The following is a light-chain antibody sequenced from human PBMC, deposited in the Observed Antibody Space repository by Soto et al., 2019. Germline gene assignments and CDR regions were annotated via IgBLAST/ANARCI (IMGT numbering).Light chain of an antibody. CDR1: SGSVSTSNY. J-gene: IGLJ2*01. CDR3: VLYLNSGMV. CDR2: STN. V-gene: IGLV8-61*01. Sequence: QAVVTQEPSFSVSPGETVTLTCGLTSGSVSTSNYPSWYQQTPGQAPRTLIYSTNIRSSGVPDRFSGSILGNKAALTITGAQADDKFDYYCVLYLNSGMVFGGGTKLTVL.